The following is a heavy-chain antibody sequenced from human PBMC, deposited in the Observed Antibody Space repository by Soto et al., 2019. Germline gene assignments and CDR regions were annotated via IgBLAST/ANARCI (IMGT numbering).Heavy chain of an antibody. J-gene: IGHJ5*02. V-gene: IGHV1-8*01. CDR2: MNPNSGNT. Sequence: QVQLVQSGAEVKKPGASVKVSCKASGYTFSSYDINGVRQATGQGLEWMGWMNPNSGNTAYAQKFQGRVTMTRNTSIRTAYMELSSLRSEDTAVYYCARERNWLDPWGQGTLVTVSS. D-gene: IGHD1-26*01. CDR1: GYTFSSYD. CDR3: ARERNWLDP.